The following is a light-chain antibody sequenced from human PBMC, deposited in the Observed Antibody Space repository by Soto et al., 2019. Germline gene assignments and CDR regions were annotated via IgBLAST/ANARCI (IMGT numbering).Light chain of an antibody. V-gene: IGKV3-20*01. J-gene: IGKJ1*01. CDR2: GAS. CDR1: QSVSSEK. Sequence: EIVLTQSPGTLSLSPGERASLSCRASQSVSSEKLAWYQQKPGQAPRLLIYGASSRATGIPDRFSGSGSGTDFTLTISRLEPEDFAVYYCQQYGTSRTFGQGTKVDIK. CDR3: QQYGTSRT.